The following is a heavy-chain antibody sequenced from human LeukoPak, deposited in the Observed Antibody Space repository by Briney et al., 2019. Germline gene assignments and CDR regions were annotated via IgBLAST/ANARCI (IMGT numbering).Heavy chain of an antibody. V-gene: IGHV4-61*08. Sequence: SETLSLTCTVSGGSVSSGAYYWTWIRQPPGKGLEWIGYMYYSGRTTYNPSLKSRVTISQETSKDQFSLKLNSVTAADTAVYYCARERFITSEGNALDIWGQGTMVTVSS. D-gene: IGHD1-14*01. CDR1: GGSVSSGAYY. J-gene: IGHJ3*02. CDR3: ARERFITSEGNALDI. CDR2: MYYSGRT.